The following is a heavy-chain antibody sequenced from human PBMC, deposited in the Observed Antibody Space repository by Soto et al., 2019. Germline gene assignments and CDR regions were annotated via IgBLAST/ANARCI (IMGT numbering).Heavy chain of an antibody. CDR1: GFTFSNYA. J-gene: IGHJ4*02. D-gene: IGHD1-26*01. CDR2: INNSGGTT. Sequence: PGGSLRLSCVVSGFTFSNYAMSWVRQAPGKGQEWVSTINNSGGTTYCADSVKGRFSSSRGNSKNKLYLQMSRLRSEDTAGHYCARVGSSYSASYGDDWGQGTLVTVCS. CDR3: ARVGSSYSASYGDD. V-gene: IGHV3-23*01.